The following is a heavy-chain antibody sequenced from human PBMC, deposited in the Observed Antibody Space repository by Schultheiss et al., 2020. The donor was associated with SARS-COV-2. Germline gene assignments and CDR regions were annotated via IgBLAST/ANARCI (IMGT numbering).Heavy chain of an antibody. D-gene: IGHD3-3*01. CDR3: ARDRYDFWSGYVSYWYFDL. CDR2: INPIFGTA. J-gene: IGHJ2*01. V-gene: IGHV1-69*13. CDR1: GYTFSGYH. Sequence: SVKVSCKASGYTFSGYHMYWVRQAPGQGLEWMGWINPIFGTANYAQKFQGRVTITADESTSTAYMELSGLRSEDTAVYYCARDRYDFWSGYVSYWYFDLWGRGTLVTVSS.